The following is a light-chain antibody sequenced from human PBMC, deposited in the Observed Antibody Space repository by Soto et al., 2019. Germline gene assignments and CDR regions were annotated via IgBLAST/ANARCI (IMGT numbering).Light chain of an antibody. V-gene: IGKV1-39*01. J-gene: IGKJ3*01. CDR1: QSINTY. CDR2: AAS. CDR3: QQTYSTPFT. Sequence: DIQMTQSPSSLSASVGDRVTITCRASQSINTYLHWYQHKPGIAPKLLIYAASNLPSGVPSRFIGSGSGTDFTLTISSLQPDDFASYSCQQTYSTPFTLGPGTKVDVK.